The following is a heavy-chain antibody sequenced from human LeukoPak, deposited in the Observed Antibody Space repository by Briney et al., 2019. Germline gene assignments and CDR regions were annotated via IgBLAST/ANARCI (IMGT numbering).Heavy chain of an antibody. CDR2: INSDGSST. J-gene: IGHJ4*02. V-gene: IGHV3-74*01. CDR1: GFTSSGYW. D-gene: IGHD3-10*01. CDR3: AREKTPKHYYGSGTYARYFDH. Sequence: GGALRLSCAASGFTSSGYWMRGVRQAPGKGLGWVSRINSDGSSTSYADSVKGRFTISKDTTQNSLYLQMNSLRAEDTALYYCAREKTPKHYYGSGTYARYFDHWGQGTLVTVSS.